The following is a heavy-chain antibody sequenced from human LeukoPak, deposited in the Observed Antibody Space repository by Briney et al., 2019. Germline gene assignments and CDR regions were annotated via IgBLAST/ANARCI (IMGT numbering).Heavy chain of an antibody. J-gene: IGHJ4*02. CDR3: ARGSIAVVVAATPYDC. CDR2: IWYDGSNK. V-gene: IGHV3-33*08. CDR1: GFTFSTYG. D-gene: IGHD2-15*01. Sequence: GGSLRLSCAASGFTFSTYGMHWVRQAPGKGLGWVAVIWYDGSNKYYADSVKGRFTISRDNSKNTLYLQMDSLRAEDTAVYYCARGSIAVVVAATPYDCWGQGTLVTVSS.